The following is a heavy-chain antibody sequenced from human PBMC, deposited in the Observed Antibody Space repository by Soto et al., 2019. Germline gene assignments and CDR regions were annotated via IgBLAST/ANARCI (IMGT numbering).Heavy chain of an antibody. V-gene: IGHV1-46*01. CDR3: ARTDYINYPCFDY. D-gene: IGHD4-4*01. Sequence: ASVKVSCKASGYTFTTYYIHWVRQAPGQGLEWMGVVNPSDGYTTYAQKFQGRVAMTRDTSTSTVYMELSSLRSEDTAVYYCARTDYINYPCFDYWGQGTLVTVSS. CDR2: VNPSDGYT. CDR1: GYTFTTYY. J-gene: IGHJ4*02.